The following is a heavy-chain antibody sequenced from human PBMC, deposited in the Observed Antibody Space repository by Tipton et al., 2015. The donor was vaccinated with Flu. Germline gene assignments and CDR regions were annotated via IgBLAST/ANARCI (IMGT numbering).Heavy chain of an antibody. Sequence: TLSPTCTVSSGSIRSTNYFCAWIRQPPGKRLELIGSIYPSGTTYYNPSLKSRVTISVDTSKSQFSLMLRSVTAADTAVYYCARLSYYDVDLKNFYFDHWGQGALVTVSS. J-gene: IGHJ4*02. D-gene: IGHD3-10*02. V-gene: IGHV4-39*01. CDR1: SGSIRSTNYF. CDR3: ARLSYYDVDLKNFYFDH. CDR2: IYPSGTT.